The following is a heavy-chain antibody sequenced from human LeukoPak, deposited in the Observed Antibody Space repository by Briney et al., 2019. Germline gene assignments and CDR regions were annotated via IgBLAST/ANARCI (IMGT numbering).Heavy chain of an antibody. J-gene: IGHJ4*02. V-gene: IGHV4-38-2*02. CDR3: ARQTGSGLFILP. Sequence: SETLSLTCTVSGYSISSGYYWGWIRQPPGEGLEWIGSIYHSGSTYYNPSLKSRVTISVDTSKNQFSMKLSSVTAADTAVYYCARQTGSGLFILPGGQGTLVTVSS. D-gene: IGHD3/OR15-3a*01. CDR1: GYSISSGYY. CDR2: IYHSGST.